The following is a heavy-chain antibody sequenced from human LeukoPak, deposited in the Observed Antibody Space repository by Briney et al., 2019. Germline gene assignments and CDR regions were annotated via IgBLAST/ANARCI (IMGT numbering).Heavy chain of an antibody. CDR1: GYTFTSYD. CDR3: ARGQDNYIQGYYYMDV. Sequence: GASVKVSCKASGYTFTSYDINWVRQATGQGLEWMGWMNPNSGNTGYAQKFQGRVTITRNTSISTAYMELSSLRSEDTAVYYCARGQDNYIQGYYYMDVWGKGTTVTVSS. D-gene: IGHD3-10*02. J-gene: IGHJ6*03. V-gene: IGHV1-8*03. CDR2: MNPNSGNT.